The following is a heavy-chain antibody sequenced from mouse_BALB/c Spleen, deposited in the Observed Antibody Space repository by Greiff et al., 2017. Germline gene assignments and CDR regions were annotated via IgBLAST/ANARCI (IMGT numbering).Heavy chain of an antibody. V-gene: IGHV1-5*01. CDR1: GYTFTSYW. Sequence: EVQLVESGTVLARPGASVKMSCKASGYTFTSYWMHWVKQRPGQGLEWIGAIYPGNSDTSYNQKFKGKAKLTAVTSTSTAYMELSSLTNEDSAVYYCTSGNYEDFDYWGQGTTLTVSS. J-gene: IGHJ2*01. CDR3: TSGNYEDFDY. D-gene: IGHD2-1*01. CDR2: IYPGNSDT.